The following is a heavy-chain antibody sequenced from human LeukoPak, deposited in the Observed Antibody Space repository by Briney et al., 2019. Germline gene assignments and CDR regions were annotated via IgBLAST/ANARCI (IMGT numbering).Heavy chain of an antibody. CDR3: ARHLRGIAVAGFDY. CDR2: IYYSAST. V-gene: IGHV4-59*08. CDR1: GGSISSYY. J-gene: IGHJ4*02. D-gene: IGHD6-19*01. Sequence: SETLSLTCTVSGGSISSYYWSWIRQPPGKGLEWIGYIYYSASTNYNPSLKSRVTISGDTSKDQFSLKLRSVTAADTAVYYCARHLRGIAVAGFDYWGQGSLVTVSS.